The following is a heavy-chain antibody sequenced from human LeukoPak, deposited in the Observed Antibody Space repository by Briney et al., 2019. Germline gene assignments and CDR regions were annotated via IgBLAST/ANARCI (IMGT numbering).Heavy chain of an antibody. Sequence: PGGSLRLSCAASGFTFSSYWMSWVRQAPGKGLEWVSAISGSGGSTYYADSVKGRFTISRDNSKNTLYLQMNSLRAEDTAVYYCAKVGTAMVLWYFDLWGRGTLVTVSS. D-gene: IGHD5-18*01. CDR1: GFTFSSYW. V-gene: IGHV3-23*01. J-gene: IGHJ2*01. CDR2: ISGSGGST. CDR3: AKVGTAMVLWYFDL.